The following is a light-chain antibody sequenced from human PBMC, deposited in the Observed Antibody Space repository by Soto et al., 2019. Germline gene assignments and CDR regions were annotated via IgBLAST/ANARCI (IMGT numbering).Light chain of an antibody. J-gene: IGKJ1*01. CDR1: PRVSTL. V-gene: IGKV3-15*01. CDR2: GAT. CDR3: QQYDSWPRT. Sequence: THTPSMRVYLTGYSATLACMASPRVSTLLAWYQQRPGQAPRLLIHGATTRATGIPARFSGTGSGTEFTLTIGSAEPEDFAVYYCQQYDSWPRTFGQGPKVDIK.